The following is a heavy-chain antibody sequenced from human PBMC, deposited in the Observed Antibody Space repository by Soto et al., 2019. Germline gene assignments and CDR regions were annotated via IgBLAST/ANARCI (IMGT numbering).Heavy chain of an antibody. D-gene: IGHD1-26*01. J-gene: IGHJ5*02. CDR1: GGSFSGYY. Sequence: SETLSLTCAVYGGSFSGYYWSWIRQPPGKGLEWIGEINHSGSTNYNPSLKSRVTISVGTSKNQFSLKLSSVTAADTAVYYCARWFPAHVGDGDWFDPWGQGTLVTVSS. CDR2: INHSGST. CDR3: ARWFPAHVGDGDWFDP. V-gene: IGHV4-34*01.